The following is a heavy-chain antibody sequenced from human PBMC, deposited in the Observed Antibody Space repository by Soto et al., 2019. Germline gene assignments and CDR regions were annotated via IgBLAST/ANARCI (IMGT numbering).Heavy chain of an antibody. V-gene: IGHV4-59*01. J-gene: IGHJ4*02. Sequence: SETLSLTCTVSGASIRSFFWTWIRQPPGRGLEWIGNIYYSVSTNYNPSLKNRVTMSVDTSKNQFSLMLTSVTAADTAVYYCARREGWPYYFDYWGQGSLVTVSS. CDR2: IYYSVST. CDR3: ARREGWPYYFDY. D-gene: IGHD6-19*01. CDR1: GASIRSFF.